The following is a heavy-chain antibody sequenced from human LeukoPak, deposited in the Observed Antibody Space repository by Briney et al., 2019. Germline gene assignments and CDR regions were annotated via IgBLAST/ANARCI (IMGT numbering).Heavy chain of an antibody. CDR3: AKYHYDSSYSLSYFDY. CDR2: ISNDGNNR. CDR1: GFTFSNYA. V-gene: IGHV3-30-3*02. Sequence: GGSLRLSCAASGFTFSNYAMHWVHQAPGKGLEWVAAISNDGNNRYYADSVKGRFTISRDNSKNTLFLQMSSLRAEDTAVYFCAKYHYDSSYSLSYFDYWGQGTLVTVSS. D-gene: IGHD3-22*01. J-gene: IGHJ4*02.